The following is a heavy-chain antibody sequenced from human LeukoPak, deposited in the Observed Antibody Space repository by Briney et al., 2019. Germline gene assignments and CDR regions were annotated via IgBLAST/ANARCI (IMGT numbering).Heavy chain of an antibody. V-gene: IGHV3-30-3*01. CDR1: GFTFSEYT. CDR3: ARDAWFDP. CDR2: ISYDGSNK. J-gene: IGHJ5*02. Sequence: GGSLRLSCAASGFTFSEYTMHWVRQAPGKGLEWVAVISYDGSNKYYADSVKGRFTISRDNSKNTLYLQMNSLRAEDTAVYYCARDAWFDPWGQGTLVTVSS.